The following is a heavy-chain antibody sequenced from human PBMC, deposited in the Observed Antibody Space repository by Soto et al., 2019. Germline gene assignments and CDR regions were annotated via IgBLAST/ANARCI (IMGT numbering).Heavy chain of an antibody. CDR2: ISSSSSYI. Sequence: GGSLRLSCAASGFTFSSDSMNWVRQAPGKGLEWVSSISSSSSYIYYADSVKGRFTISRDNAKNSLYLQMNSLRAEDTAVYYCASHPRDSSGYWYYFDYWGQGTLVTVSS. J-gene: IGHJ4*02. D-gene: IGHD3-22*01. CDR1: GFTFSSDS. CDR3: ASHPRDSSGYWYYFDY. V-gene: IGHV3-21*01.